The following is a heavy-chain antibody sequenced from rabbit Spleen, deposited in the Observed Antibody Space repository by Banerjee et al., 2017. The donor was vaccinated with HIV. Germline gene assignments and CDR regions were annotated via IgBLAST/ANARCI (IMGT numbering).Heavy chain of an antibody. D-gene: IGHD8-1*01. J-gene: IGHJ4*01. CDR1: GFYFSNYY. CDR2: IDPGFGIT. CDR3: ARDGAGGSYFDL. V-gene: IGHV1S7*01. Sequence: QLVESGGGLVQPGGFLKLSCKSSGFYFSNYYIHWVRQAPGKGLEWIGYIDPGFGITSYANWVNGRFSISRETAQNTVFLQMTSLTAADTASYFCARDGAGGSYFDLWGQGTLVTVS.